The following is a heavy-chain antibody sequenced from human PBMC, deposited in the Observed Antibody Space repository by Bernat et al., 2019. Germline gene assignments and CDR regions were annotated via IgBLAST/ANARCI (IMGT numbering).Heavy chain of an antibody. D-gene: IGHD3-10*01. CDR1: GFTFSSYS. J-gene: IGHJ6*02. CDR3: ARDSYYGSGNYSTPPYYYYGMDV. CDR2: ISSSSSYI. Sequence: EVQLVESGGGLVKPGGSLRLSCAASGFTFSSYSMNWVRQAPGKGLEWVSSISSSSSYIYYADSVKGRFTISRDNAKNSLYLQMNSLRAEDTAVYYCARDSYYGSGNYSTPPYYYYGMDVWGQGTTVTVSS. V-gene: IGHV3-21*01.